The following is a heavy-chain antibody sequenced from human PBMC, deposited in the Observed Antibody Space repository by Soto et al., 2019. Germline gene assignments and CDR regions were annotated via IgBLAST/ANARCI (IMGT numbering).Heavy chain of an antibody. CDR1: GFTFSSYG. CDR3: ARDEVDYGYWVSDY. CDR2: IWYDGSNK. D-gene: IGHD4-17*01. V-gene: IGHV3-33*01. J-gene: IGHJ4*02. Sequence: QVQLVESGGGVVQPGRSLSLSCAASGFTFSSYGMHWVRQAPGKGLEWVAVIWYDGSNKYYADSVTGRFTISRDNSKDTLYLQMNSMRAEDTAVSYCARDEVDYGYWVSDYWGQGTLVTVSS.